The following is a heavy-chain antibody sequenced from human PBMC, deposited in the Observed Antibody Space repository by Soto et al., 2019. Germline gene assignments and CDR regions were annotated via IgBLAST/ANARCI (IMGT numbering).Heavy chain of an antibody. V-gene: IGHV4-59*01. Sequence: PSETLSLTCTVSGGSISSYYWSWIRQPPGKGLEWIGYIYYSGSTNYNPSLKSRVTISVDTSKNQFSLKLSSVTAADTAVYYCARAVNRNYCYMDVWGKGTTVTVSS. CDR2: IYYSGST. CDR3: ARAVNRNYCYMDV. D-gene: IGHD3-9*01. J-gene: IGHJ6*03. CDR1: GGSISSYY.